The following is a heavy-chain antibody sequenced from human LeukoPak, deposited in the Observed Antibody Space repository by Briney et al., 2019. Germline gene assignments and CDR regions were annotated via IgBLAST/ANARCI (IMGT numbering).Heavy chain of an antibody. CDR3: ARGYCSSTSCYTPVY. CDR1: GYTFTSYY. CDR2: IDPSGGST. D-gene: IGHD2-2*02. Sequence: ASVKVSCKASGYTFTSYYMHWVRQAPGQGLEWMGIIDPSGGSTSYAQKFQGRVTMTRDTSTSTVYMELSSLRSEDTAVYYCARGYCSSTSCYTPVYWGQGTLVTVSS. V-gene: IGHV1-46*03. J-gene: IGHJ4*02.